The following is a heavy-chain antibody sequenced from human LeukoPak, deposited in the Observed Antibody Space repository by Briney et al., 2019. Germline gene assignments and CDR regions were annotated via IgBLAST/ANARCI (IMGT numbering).Heavy chain of an antibody. CDR2: INGNGGST. CDR3: ARSLRAGSYLDF. CDR1: GFTFSNYA. V-gene: IGHV3-64*01. Sequence: GGSLRLSCAASGFTFSNYAMHWVRQAPGKGLEYLSAINGNGGSTYYATSVRGKFTITRDNSKNTLYLQMDSLSAEDMAVFYCARSLRAGSYLDFWGQGTLVTVSS. D-gene: IGHD3-10*02. J-gene: IGHJ4*02.